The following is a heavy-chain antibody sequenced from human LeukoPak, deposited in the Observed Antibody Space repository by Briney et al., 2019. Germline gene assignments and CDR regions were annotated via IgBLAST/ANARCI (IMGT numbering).Heavy chain of an antibody. CDR1: GFTFSSYA. J-gene: IGHJ4*02. V-gene: IGHV3-23*01. D-gene: IGHD3-3*01. Sequence: GGSLRLSCAASGFTFSSYAMSWVRQAPGKGLEWVSAISGSGGSTYYADSVKGRFTISRDNSKNTLYLQMNSLRAEDTAVYYCAKDLQVLRFLEWFPDYWGQGTLVTVSS. CDR3: AKDLQVLRFLEWFPDY. CDR2: ISGSGGST.